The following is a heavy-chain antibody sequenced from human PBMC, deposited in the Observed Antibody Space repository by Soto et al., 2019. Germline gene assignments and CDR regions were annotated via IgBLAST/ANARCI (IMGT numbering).Heavy chain of an antibody. CDR1: GGSFSGYY. V-gene: IGHV4-34*01. Sequence: PSETLSLTCAVYGGSFSGYYCTWIRRPQGTGLAWIGKINHSGSTNYNPSLKSRVTISVDTSKNQYSLKLTSVTAADTAVYYCASQQLVRYYYGMDVWGQGTTVTVSS. CDR3: ASQQLVRYYYGMDV. D-gene: IGHD6-13*01. CDR2: INHSGST. J-gene: IGHJ6*02.